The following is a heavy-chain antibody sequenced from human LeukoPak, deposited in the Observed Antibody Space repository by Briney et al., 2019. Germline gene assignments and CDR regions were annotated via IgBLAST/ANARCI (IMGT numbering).Heavy chain of an antibody. CDR2: IYTSGST. J-gene: IGHJ5*02. D-gene: IGHD2-8*01. Sequence: SETLSLTCTVSGGSISSYYWSWIRQPAGKGLEWIGRIYTSGSTNYNPSLKSRVTMSIDTSTNQFSLNLTSVTAADTTAYYCARQPTQPLRCIDPWGQGNLVSVS. CDR3: ARQPTQPLRCIDP. CDR1: GGSISSYY. V-gene: IGHV4-4*07.